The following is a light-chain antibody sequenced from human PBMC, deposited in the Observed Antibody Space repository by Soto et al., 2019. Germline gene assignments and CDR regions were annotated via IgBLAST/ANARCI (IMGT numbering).Light chain of an antibody. Sequence: QSVLTQPRSVSGSPGQSVTISCTGTSSDVGVYNYVSWFQQHPGKAPKLMLYDVNTRPSGVPDRLSGSKSGNTASLTISGLQAEDEGDYYCCSYVGSYSYVFGSGTKLTVL. CDR2: DVN. CDR1: SSDVGVYNY. CDR3: CSYVGSYSYV. J-gene: IGLJ1*01. V-gene: IGLV2-11*01.